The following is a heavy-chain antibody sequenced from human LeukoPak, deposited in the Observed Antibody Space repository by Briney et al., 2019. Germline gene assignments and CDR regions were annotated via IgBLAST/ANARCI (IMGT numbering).Heavy chain of an antibody. Sequence: ASVKVSCKASGYTFTGYYMHWVRQAPGQGLEWMGWINPNSGGSNYAQKFQGRVTMTRDTSISTAYMELSRLRSDDTAMYYCARDEGIAVAGYNWFDPWGQGTLVTVSS. CDR1: GYTFTGYY. V-gene: IGHV1-2*02. J-gene: IGHJ5*02. D-gene: IGHD6-19*01. CDR3: ARDEGIAVAGYNWFDP. CDR2: INPNSGGS.